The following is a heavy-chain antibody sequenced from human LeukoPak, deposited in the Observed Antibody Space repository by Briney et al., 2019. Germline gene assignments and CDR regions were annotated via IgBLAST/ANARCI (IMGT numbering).Heavy chain of an antibody. J-gene: IGHJ4*02. Sequence: PGGSLRLSCAASGFMFSSNWMSWVRLAPGKGLEWVANIKEDGTETYYVDSVKGRFTISRDNAENSLYLQMDSLRAEDTAVYFCARERPLDYWGQGTLVTVSS. CDR1: GFMFSSNW. CDR3: ARERPLDY. CDR2: IKEDGTET. V-gene: IGHV3-7*01.